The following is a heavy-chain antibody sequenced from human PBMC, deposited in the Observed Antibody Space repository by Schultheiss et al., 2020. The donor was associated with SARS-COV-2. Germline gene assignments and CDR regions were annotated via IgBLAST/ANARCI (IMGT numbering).Heavy chain of an antibody. D-gene: IGHD3-16*01. Sequence: SETLSLTCTVSGGSISSSSYYWGWIRQPPGKGLEWIGEINHSGSTNYNPSLKSRVTISVDTSKNQFSLKLSSVTAADTAVYYCARGWGDAFDIWGQGTMVTVAS. J-gene: IGHJ3*02. CDR1: GGSISSSSYY. V-gene: IGHV4-39*07. CDR3: ARGWGDAFDI. CDR2: INHSGST.